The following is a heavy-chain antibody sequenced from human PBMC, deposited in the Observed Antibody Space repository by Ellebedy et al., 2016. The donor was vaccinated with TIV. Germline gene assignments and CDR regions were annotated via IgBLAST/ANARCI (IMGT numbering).Heavy chain of an antibody. CDR2: IWGHGRDQ. D-gene: IGHD5-12*01. CDR1: GFTFSNHG. Sequence: PGGSLRLSCAASGFTFSNHGMHWVRQAPGKGLEWVAVIWGHGRDQRYADSAKGRFTISRDNSKNSLYLQMNSLRADDTALYYCASAARGSGAYESFWGQGTLVTVSS. CDR3: ASAARGSGAYESF. V-gene: IGHV3-33*03. J-gene: IGHJ4*02.